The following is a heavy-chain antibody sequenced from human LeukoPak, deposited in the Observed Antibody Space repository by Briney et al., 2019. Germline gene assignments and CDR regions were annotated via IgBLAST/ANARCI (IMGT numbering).Heavy chain of an antibody. CDR1: GFTFSSYA. CDR3: ARRPWCSSTSCYTFGGTGTPSKTTHYYYYGMDV. V-gene: IGHV3-30-3*01. Sequence: SGGSLRLSCAASGFTFSSYAMHWVRQAPGKGLEWVAVISYDGSNKYYADSVKGRFTISRDNSKNTLYLQMNSLRAEDTAVYYCARRPWCSSTSCYTFGGTGTPSKTTHYYYYGMDVWGQGTTVTVSS. D-gene: IGHD2-2*02. J-gene: IGHJ6*02. CDR2: ISYDGSNK.